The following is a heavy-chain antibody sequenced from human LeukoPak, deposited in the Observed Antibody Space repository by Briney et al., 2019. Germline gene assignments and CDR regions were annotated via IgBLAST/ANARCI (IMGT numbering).Heavy chain of an antibody. D-gene: IGHD4-17*01. CDR3: ARDLFVYGDDVGYFDY. J-gene: IGHJ4*02. CDR2: ISYDGSNK. Sequence: GGSLRLSCAASGFTFSSYSMNWVRQAPGKGLEWVAVISYDGSNKYYADSVKGRLTISRDNSKNTLYLQMNSLRAEDTAVYYCARDLFVYGDDVGYFDYWGQGTLVTVSS. CDR1: GFTFSSYS. V-gene: IGHV3-30*03.